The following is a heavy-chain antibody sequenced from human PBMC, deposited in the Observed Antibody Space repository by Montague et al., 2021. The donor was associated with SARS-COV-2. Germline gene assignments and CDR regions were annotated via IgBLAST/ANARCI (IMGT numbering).Heavy chain of an antibody. CDR3: ARAGGGSSYNYYGLDY. CDR2: VYYTGGT. Sequence: SETLSLTCSISGGSINSFYWNWIRQSPGKGLEWIGYVYYTGGTNYNPSLKSRATISVDTSKNQFSLTVGSVTAADTAVYYCARAGGGSSYNYYGLDYWGQGAPVTVSS. CDR1: GGSINSFY. J-gene: IGHJ4*02. V-gene: IGHV4-59*01. D-gene: IGHD3-10*01.